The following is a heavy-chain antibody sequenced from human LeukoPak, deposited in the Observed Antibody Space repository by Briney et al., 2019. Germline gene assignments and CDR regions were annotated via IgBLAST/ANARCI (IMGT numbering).Heavy chain of an antibody. D-gene: IGHD4-11*01. CDR3: ARWWAYSNFDAFDI. V-gene: IGHV4-59*08. CDR2: IYYSGST. J-gene: IGHJ3*02. Sequence: SETLSLTCTVSGESISGFYWNWIRQPPGKGLEWIGYIYYSGSTNYNPSLESRVTISIDTSKNQFSLKLSSVTAADTAVYYCARWWAYSNFDAFDIWGQGTVVTVSS. CDR1: GESISGFY.